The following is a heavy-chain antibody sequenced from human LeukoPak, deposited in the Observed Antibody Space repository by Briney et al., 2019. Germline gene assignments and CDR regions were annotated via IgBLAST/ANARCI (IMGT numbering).Heavy chain of an antibody. CDR2: IKQDGSEK. D-gene: IGHD3-10*01. Sequence: PGGSLRLSCAASGFTFRSYWMSWVRQAPGKGLEWVANIKQDGSEKYYVDSVKGRFTISRDNAKNSLYLQMNGLRAEDTAVYYCARGRSITLLRGVAMSDGFDVWGQGAMVTVSS. J-gene: IGHJ3*01. CDR1: GFTFRSYW. CDR3: ARGRSITLLRGVAMSDGFDV. V-gene: IGHV3-7*02.